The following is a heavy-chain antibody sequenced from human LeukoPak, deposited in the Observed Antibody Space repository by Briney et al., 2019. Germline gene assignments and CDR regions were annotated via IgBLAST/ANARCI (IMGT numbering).Heavy chain of an antibody. CDR3: ARRRGYSSYFDY. V-gene: IGHV1-8*01. D-gene: IGHD5-18*01. J-gene: IGHJ4*02. Sequence: ASVKVSCKASGYTFTSYDINWVRQATGQGLEWMGWMNPNSGNTGYAQKFQGRVTTTRNTSISTAYMELSSLRSEDTAVYYCARRRGYSSYFDYWGQGTLVTVSS. CDR2: MNPNSGNT. CDR1: GYTFTSYD.